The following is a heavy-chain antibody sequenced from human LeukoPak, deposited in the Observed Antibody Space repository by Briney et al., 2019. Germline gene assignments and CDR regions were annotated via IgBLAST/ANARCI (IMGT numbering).Heavy chain of an antibody. Sequence: SETLSLTCTVSGGSITSYYWSWIRQPPGKGLEWIGYIYYSGSTNYNPSLKNRVTISADTSKNQFSLKLSSVTAADTAVYFCARKGHSGSGSYFDYWGQGTLVTVSS. V-gene: IGHV4-59*08. D-gene: IGHD3-10*01. CDR1: GGSITSYY. CDR3: ARKGHSGSGSYFDY. CDR2: IYYSGST. J-gene: IGHJ4*02.